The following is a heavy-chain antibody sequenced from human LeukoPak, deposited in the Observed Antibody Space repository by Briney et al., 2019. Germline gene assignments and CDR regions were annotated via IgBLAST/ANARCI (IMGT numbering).Heavy chain of an antibody. CDR1: GGSFSGYY. V-gene: IGHV4-34*01. D-gene: IGHD3-10*01. CDR2: INHSGST. J-gene: IGHJ5*02. Sequence: SETLSLTCAVYGGSFSGYYWSWIRQPPGKGLEWIGEINHSGSTNYNPSLKSLVTISVGTSKKQFSLKLSSVTAADTAVYYCARHVGFITMVRGVINNNWFDPWGQGTLVTVSS. CDR3: ARHVGFITMVRGVINNNWFDP.